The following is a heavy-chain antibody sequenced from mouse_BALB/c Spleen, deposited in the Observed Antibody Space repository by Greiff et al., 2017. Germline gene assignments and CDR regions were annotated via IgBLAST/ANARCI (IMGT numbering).Heavy chain of an antibody. CDR1: GDSITSGY. D-gene: IGHD1-1*01. J-gene: IGHJ4*01. CDR2: ISYSGST. V-gene: IGHV3-8*02. CDR3: ARGGYYGSSYAMDY. Sequence: VQLKESGPSLVKPSQTLSLTCSVTGDSITSGYWNLIRKFPGNKLEYMGYISYSGSTYYNPSLKSRISITRDTSKNQYYLQLNSVTTEDTATYYCARGGYYGSSYAMDYWGQGTSVTVSS.